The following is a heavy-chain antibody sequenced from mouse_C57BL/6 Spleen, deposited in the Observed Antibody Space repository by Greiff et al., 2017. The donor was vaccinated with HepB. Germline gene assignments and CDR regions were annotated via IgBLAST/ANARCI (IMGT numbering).Heavy chain of an antibody. D-gene: IGHD3-2*02. V-gene: IGHV8-12*01. CDR2: IYWDDDK. CDR3: ARSTPGSGAWFAY. J-gene: IGHJ3*01. Sequence: QVTLKESGPGILQSSQTLSLTCSFSGFSLSTSGMGVSWIRQPSGKGLEWLAHIYWDDDKRYNPSLKSRLTISKDTSRNQVFLKITSVDTADTATYYCARSTPGSGAWFAYWGQGTLVTVSA. CDR1: GFSLSTSGMG.